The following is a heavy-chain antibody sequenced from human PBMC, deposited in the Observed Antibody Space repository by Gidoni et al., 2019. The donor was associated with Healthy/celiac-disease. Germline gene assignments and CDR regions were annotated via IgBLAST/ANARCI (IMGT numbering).Heavy chain of an antibody. CDR2: IKRDGSEK. D-gene: IGHD2-15*01. Sequence: EVQLVESGGGLVQPGGSLRLSCAASGFTFSSYWMSWVRQAPGKGLEWVANIKRDGSEKYYVDSVKGRFTISRDNAKNSLYLQMNSLRAEDTAVYYCARAPHLVAATKSTFDYWGQGTLVTVSS. J-gene: IGHJ4*02. CDR1: GFTFSSYW. V-gene: IGHV3-7*03. CDR3: ARAPHLVAATKSTFDY.